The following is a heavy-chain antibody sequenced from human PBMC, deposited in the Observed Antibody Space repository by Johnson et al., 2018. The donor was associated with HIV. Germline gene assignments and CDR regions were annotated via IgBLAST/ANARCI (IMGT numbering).Heavy chain of an antibody. CDR2: IKWNGDTT. CDR1: GFTFSDYY. Sequence: QVQLVESGGGLVKPGGSLRLSCAASGFTFSDYYMSWIRQAPGKGLEWVSGIKWNGDTTSYVDSLKGRFTISRDNAKNSLYLQMNSLRAEDTAVYYCARVGSLAFDIWGQGTMVTVSS. D-gene: IGHD3-16*01. J-gene: IGHJ3*02. CDR3: ARVGSLAFDI. V-gene: IGHV3-11*04.